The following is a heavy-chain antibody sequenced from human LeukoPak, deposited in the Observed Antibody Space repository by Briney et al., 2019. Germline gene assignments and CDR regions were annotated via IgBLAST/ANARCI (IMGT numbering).Heavy chain of an antibody. J-gene: IGHJ3*02. CDR1: GFTVSSSY. Sequence: PGGSLRLSCTASGFTVSSSYMTWVRQAPGKGLEWVSLIYGGGGTYYADSVKGRFTISRDNSKNTLYVQMNSLRAEDTAVYYCASGAGIVGATNAFDIWGQGTMVTVSS. V-gene: IGHV3-66*01. CDR2: IYGGGGT. CDR3: ASGAGIVGATNAFDI. D-gene: IGHD1-26*01.